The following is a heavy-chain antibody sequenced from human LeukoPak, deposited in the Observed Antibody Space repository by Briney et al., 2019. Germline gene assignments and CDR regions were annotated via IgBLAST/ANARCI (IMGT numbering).Heavy chain of an antibody. CDR3: AIWFGELAADY. V-gene: IGHV3-23*01. CDR1: GFTFSSYA. CDR2: ISGSGDST. D-gene: IGHD3-10*01. J-gene: IGHJ4*02. Sequence: GGSLRLSCAASGFTFSSYAMSWVRQAPGKGLEWVSAISGSGDSTYYGDSVKGRFTISRDNSKNTLYLQMNSLRAEDTAVYYCAIWFGELAADYWGQGTLVTVSS.